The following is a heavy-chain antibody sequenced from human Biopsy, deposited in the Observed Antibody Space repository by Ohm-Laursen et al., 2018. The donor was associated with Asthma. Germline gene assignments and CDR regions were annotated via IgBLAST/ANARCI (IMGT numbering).Heavy chain of an antibody. CDR1: GYTFTSYG. J-gene: IGHJ6*02. CDR3: AREGIAAAGGNLYYYYGMDV. V-gene: IGHV1-18*04. Sequence: GASVKVSCKASGYTFTSYGISWVRQAPGQGLEWMGWISAYNGNTNYAQKLRGRVTMTTDTSTSTAYMELRSLRSDDTAVYYCAREGIAAAGGNLYYYYGMDVWGQGTTVTVSS. CDR2: ISAYNGNT. D-gene: IGHD6-13*01.